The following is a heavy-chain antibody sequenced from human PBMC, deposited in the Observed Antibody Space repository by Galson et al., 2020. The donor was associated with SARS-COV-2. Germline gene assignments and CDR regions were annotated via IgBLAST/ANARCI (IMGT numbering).Heavy chain of an antibody. V-gene: IGHV4-39*01. D-gene: IGHD5-18*01. CDR2: IYYSGST. CDR1: GGSISSSSYY. J-gene: IGHJ5*02. CDR3: ARQLWLRGWFDP. Sequence: SETLSLTCTVSGGSISSSSYYWGWIRQPPGKGLEWIGSIYYSGSTYYNPSLKSRVTISVDTSKNQFSLKLSSVTAADTAVYYCARQLWLRGWFDPWGQGTLGTVSS.